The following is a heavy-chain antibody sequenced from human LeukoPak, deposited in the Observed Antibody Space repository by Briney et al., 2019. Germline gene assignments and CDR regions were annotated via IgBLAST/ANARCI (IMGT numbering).Heavy chain of an antibody. CDR2: INRDGSST. CDR3: ASASSSWYDFDY. J-gene: IGHJ4*02. V-gene: IGHV3-74*01. CDR1: GFTFGNYW. D-gene: IGHD6-13*01. Sequence: GGSLRLSCAASGFTFGNYWMHWVRQAPGNGLVWVSRINRDGSSTSYADSVKGRFTISRDNAKNTLYLLMNSLRAEDTAVYYCASASSSWYDFDYWGQGTLVTVSS.